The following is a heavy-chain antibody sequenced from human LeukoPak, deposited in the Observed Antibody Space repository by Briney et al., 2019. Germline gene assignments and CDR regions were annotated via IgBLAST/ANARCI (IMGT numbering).Heavy chain of an antibody. V-gene: IGHV4-34*01. Sequence: SETLSLTCAVYGGSFSGYYWSWIRQPPGKGLEWIGEINHSRSTNYNPSLKSRVTISVDTSKNQFSLQLSSVTAADTAVYYCARQSWDLYYYFDYWGQGTLVTVSS. CDR1: GGSFSGYY. J-gene: IGHJ4*02. D-gene: IGHD1-26*01. CDR2: INHSRST. CDR3: ARQSWDLYYYFDY.